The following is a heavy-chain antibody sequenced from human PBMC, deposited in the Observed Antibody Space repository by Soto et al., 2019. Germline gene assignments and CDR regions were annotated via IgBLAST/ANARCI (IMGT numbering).Heavy chain of an antibody. CDR3: ARVFRIAARPMNY. D-gene: IGHD6-6*01. Sequence: EASVKVSCKASGYTFTGYYMHWVRQAPGQGLEWMGWINPNSGGTNYAQKFQGRVTMTRDTSISTAYMELSRLRSDDTAVYYCARVFRIAARPMNYWGQGTLVTVSS. V-gene: IGHV1-2*02. CDR2: INPNSGGT. CDR1: GYTFTGYY. J-gene: IGHJ4*02.